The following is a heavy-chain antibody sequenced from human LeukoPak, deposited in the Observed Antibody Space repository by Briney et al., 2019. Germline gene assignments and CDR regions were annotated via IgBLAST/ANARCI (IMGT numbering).Heavy chain of an antibody. CDR1: GGSINNHY. D-gene: IGHD3-22*01. Sequence: SETLSLTCTVSGGSINNHYWSWIRQPPGKGLEWIGSIFYSGSTDSNRSLKGRVTISVDASKNQFSLKLSSVTAADTAMYFCARHYDSSAYWYYFGYWGQGTLVTVSS. CDR3: ARHYDSSAYWYYFGY. V-gene: IGHV4-59*08. J-gene: IGHJ4*02. CDR2: IFYSGST.